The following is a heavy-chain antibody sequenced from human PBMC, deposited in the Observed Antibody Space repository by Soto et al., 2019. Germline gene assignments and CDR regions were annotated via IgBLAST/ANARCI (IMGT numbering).Heavy chain of an antibody. J-gene: IGHJ4*02. CDR1: GFTFSSSS. V-gene: IGHV3-48*01. D-gene: IGHD1-26*01. CDR3: ARDLRGSSGNYGPAY. CDR2: ISSSSSAI. Sequence: GGSLRLSCAASGFTFSSSSMNWVRQAPGKGLEWVSYISSSSSAIYYTDSVKGRFTISRDNAKNSLYLQMNSLRAEDTAVYFCARDLRGSSGNYGPAYWGQGTLVTVSS.